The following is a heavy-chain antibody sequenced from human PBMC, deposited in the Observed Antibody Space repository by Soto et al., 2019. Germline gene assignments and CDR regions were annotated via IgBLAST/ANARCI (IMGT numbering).Heavy chain of an antibody. D-gene: IGHD3-16*01. Sequence: GASVKVSCKASGYTFTDYYIHWVRQAPGQGLEWLGWFNPKTGGPNYAPKFQGRVTMTRDTSLSTTYMELTSLASDDTAVYYCAREHAGFGDYWGQGTLVTVSS. V-gene: IGHV1-2*02. CDR3: AREHAGFGDY. J-gene: IGHJ4*02. CDR1: GYTFTDYY. CDR2: FNPKTGGP.